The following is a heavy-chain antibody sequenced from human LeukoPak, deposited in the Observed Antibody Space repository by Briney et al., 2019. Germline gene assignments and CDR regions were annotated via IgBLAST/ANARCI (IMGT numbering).Heavy chain of an antibody. CDR1: GFTFDDYA. J-gene: IGHJ4*02. CDR3: AKDTQYSYGGTIDY. Sequence: PGGSLRPSCAASGFTFDDYAMHWVRQAPGKGLEWVSGISWNSGSIGYADSVKGRFTISRDNAKNSLYLQMNSLRAEDTALYYCAKDTQYSYGGTIDYWGQGTLVTVSS. CDR2: ISWNSGSI. D-gene: IGHD5-18*01. V-gene: IGHV3-9*01.